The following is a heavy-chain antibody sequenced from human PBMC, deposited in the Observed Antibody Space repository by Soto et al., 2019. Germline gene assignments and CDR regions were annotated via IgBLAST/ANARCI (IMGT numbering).Heavy chain of an antibody. J-gene: IGHJ4*02. CDR2: ISYDGSNK. CDR3: ARAPSGGYHVDYFDY. Sequence: QVQLVESGGGVVQPGWSLRLSCAASGFTFSSYAMHWVRQAPGKGLEWVAVISYDGSNKYYADSVKGRFTISRDNSKNTLYLQMNSLRAEDTAVYYCARAPSGGYHVDYFDYWGQGTLVTVSS. CDR1: GFTFSSYA. V-gene: IGHV3-30-3*01. D-gene: IGHD3-22*01.